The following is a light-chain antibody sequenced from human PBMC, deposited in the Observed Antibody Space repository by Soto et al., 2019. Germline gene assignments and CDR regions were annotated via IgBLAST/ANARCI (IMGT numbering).Light chain of an antibody. CDR1: QSISSW. CDR3: KQYNSYPSP. Sequence: DIQMTQSPSTLSASVRDRVTITCRANQSISSWLAWYQQKPGKAPNLLIYDASSLESGVPSRFSGGGSGTEFPLTISTLQPDDYATYYCKQYNSYPSPFGRGPKLEPK. J-gene: IGKJ2*01. CDR2: DAS. V-gene: IGKV1-5*01.